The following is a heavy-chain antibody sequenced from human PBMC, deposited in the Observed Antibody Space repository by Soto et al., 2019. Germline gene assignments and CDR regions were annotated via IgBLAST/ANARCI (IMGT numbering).Heavy chain of an antibody. CDR2: FDAARGKS. CDR3: AMSRGWWSFDY. D-gene: IGHD6-19*01. V-gene: IGHV1-3*01. CDR1: GYSFTTFD. J-gene: IGHJ4*02. Sequence: QVQLVQSGAEVKKPGASEKVSCKASGYSFTTFDLHWVRQAPGQRLAWMGWFDAARGKSKYSEIFQGRVTITGDTSATTAYMELSRLRFEHTAVYSSAMSRGWWSFDYWGQGTLITVSS.